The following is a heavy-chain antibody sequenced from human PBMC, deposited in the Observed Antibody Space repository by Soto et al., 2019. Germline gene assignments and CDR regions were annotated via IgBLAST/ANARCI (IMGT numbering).Heavy chain of an antibody. CDR3: ARTRRDSSGYYSTYSYYYGMDV. CDR2: IYPGDSDT. CDR1: GYSFTSYW. J-gene: IGHJ6*02. D-gene: IGHD3-22*01. Sequence: PGESLKISCKGSGYSFTSYWIGWVRQMPGKGLEWMGIIYPGDSDTRYSPSFQGQVTISADKSISTAYLQWSSLKASDTAMYYCARTRRDSSGYYSTYSYYYGMDVWGQGTTVTVSS. V-gene: IGHV5-51*01.